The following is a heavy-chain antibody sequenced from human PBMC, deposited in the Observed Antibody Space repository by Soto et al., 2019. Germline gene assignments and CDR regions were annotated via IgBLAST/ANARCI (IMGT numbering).Heavy chain of an antibody. CDR1: GGSISSSNW. D-gene: IGHD1-20*01. CDR3: ARQGIMTDLDY. CDR2: IYHSGST. Sequence: PSETLSLTCAVSGGSISSSNWWSWVRQPPGKGLEWIGEIYHSGSTYYNPSLKSRVTISVDTSKNQFSLKLSSVTAADTAVYYCARQGIMTDLDYWGQGTLVTVSS. V-gene: IGHV4-4*02. J-gene: IGHJ4*02.